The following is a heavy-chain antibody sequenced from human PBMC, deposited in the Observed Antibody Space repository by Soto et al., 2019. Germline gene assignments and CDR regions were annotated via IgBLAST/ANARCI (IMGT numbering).Heavy chain of an antibody. Sequence: PSETLSLTCTVSGGSVSSGSYYWSWIRQPPGKGLEWIGYIYYSGSTNYNPSLKSRVTISVDTSKNQFSLKLSSVTAAGTDVYYCARDRAGNTDYWGQGTLVTVSS. CDR2: IYYSGST. V-gene: IGHV4-61*01. CDR3: ARDRAGNTDY. D-gene: IGHD1-7*01. J-gene: IGHJ4*02. CDR1: GGSVSSGSYY.